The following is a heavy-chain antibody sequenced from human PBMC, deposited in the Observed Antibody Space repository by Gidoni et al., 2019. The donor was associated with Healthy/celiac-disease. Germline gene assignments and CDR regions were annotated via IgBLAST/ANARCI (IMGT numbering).Heavy chain of an antibody. D-gene: IGHD3-16*01. CDR1: GFTFSRDW. CDR2: IKQDGSEK. Sequence: EVPLVESGGGLVQPGGSLGLSCAASGFTFSRDWMSWVRPAPGKGLELVANIKQDGSEKYYVDSVKGRFTSSRDNAKNSLYLQMNSLRAEDTAVYYCARDDVLLDAFDIWGQGTMVTVSS. CDR3: ARDDVLLDAFDI. V-gene: IGHV3-7*01. J-gene: IGHJ3*02.